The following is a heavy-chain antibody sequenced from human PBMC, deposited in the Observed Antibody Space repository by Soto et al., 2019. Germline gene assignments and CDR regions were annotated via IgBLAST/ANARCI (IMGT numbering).Heavy chain of an antibody. V-gene: IGHV3-30*18. J-gene: IGHJ4*02. CDR2: ISYDGSDK. CDR1: GFTFSSYA. Sequence: QVQLVESGGGVVQPGRSLRLSCAASGFTFSSYAMHWVRQAPGKGLEWVAGISYDGSDKYYADSVKGRFTISRDNSKNTLNLQMNSLRPDDTAVYYWAKALRVLWPVSYDYWGQETLITVSS. D-gene: IGHD3-16*01. CDR3: AKALRVLWPVSYDY.